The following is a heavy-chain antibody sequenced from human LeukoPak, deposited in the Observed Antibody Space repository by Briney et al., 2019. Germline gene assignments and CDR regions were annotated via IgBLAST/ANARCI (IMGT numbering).Heavy chain of an antibody. D-gene: IGHD3-10*01. CDR2: INAGYGNT. V-gene: IGHV1-3*01. CDR3: ARGESTVPYYFDY. Sequence: ASVKVSCKASGYTFTSYGISWGRQAPGRGLEGMGWINAGYGNTKYSQKFQGRVTITRDTSASTAYMELSSLRSEDTAVYYCARGESTVPYYFDYWGQGTLVTVSS. CDR1: GYTFTSYG. J-gene: IGHJ4*02.